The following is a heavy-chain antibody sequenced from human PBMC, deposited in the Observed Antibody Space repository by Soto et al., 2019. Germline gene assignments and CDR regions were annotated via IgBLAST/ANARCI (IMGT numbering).Heavy chain of an antibody. CDR1: GYSFTSYW. CDR2: IDPSDSYT. Sequence: PGESLKISCKGSGYSFTSYWISWVRQMPGKGLEWMGRIDPSDSYTNYSPSFQGHVTISADKSISTAYLQWSSLKASDTAMYYCGSQIDFADHYYYFGMDVWGQGTTVTVSS. V-gene: IGHV5-10-1*01. CDR3: GSQIDFADHYYYFGMDV. J-gene: IGHJ6*02. D-gene: IGHD3-3*01.